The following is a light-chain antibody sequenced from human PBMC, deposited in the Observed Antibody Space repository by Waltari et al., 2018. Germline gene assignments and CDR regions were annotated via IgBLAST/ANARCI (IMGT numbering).Light chain of an antibody. Sequence: EIVLTQSPGILSLSPGERATLSCRASQSVSRALAWYQQKPGQAPGLLIYGASNRATGIPDRFSGGGSGTDFSLTISRLEPEDFAVYYCQHYVRLPATFGQGTKVEIK. V-gene: IGKV3-20*01. CDR1: QSVSRA. CDR3: QHYVRLPAT. CDR2: GAS. J-gene: IGKJ1*01.